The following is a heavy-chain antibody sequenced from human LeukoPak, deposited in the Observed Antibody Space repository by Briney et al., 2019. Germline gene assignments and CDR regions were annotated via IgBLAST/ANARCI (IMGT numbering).Heavy chain of an antibody. CDR2: INPNSGGT. CDR3: ARSITFGGVIVKKPFDY. Sequence: ASVKVSCKASGYTFTGYYMHWVRQAPGQGLEWMGWINPNSGGTNYAQKFQGRVTMTRDTSISTAYMELSRLRSDDTAVYYCARSITFGGVIVKKPFDYWGQGTLVTVSS. V-gene: IGHV1-2*02. D-gene: IGHD3-16*02. CDR1: GYTFTGYY. J-gene: IGHJ4*02.